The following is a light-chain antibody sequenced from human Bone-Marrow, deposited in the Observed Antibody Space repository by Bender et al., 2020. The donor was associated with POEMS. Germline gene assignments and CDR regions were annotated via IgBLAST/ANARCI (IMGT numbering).Light chain of an antibody. J-gene: IGLJ3*02. V-gene: IGLV2-14*03. CDR2: DVT. CDR3: SSYTSSSTLV. CDR1: SSDVGGYNF. Sequence: QSALTQPASVSGTPGQSITISCTGTSSDVGGYNFVSWYQQHPGKAPKVMIYDVTKRPSGVSNRFSGSKSDNTASLTISGLQAEDEADYYCSSYTSSSTLVFGGGTKLTVL.